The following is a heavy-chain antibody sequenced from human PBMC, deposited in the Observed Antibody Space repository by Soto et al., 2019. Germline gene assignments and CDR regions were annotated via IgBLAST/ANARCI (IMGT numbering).Heavy chain of an antibody. D-gene: IGHD3-22*01. V-gene: IGHV1-3*01. Sequence: ASVKVSSKASGYTFTSYAMQWVRQAPGQRLEWMGWINAGNGNTKYSQKFQGRVTITRDTSASTAYMELSSLRSEDTAVYYCARDQEYYYDSSGYFDPWGQGTLVTVSS. CDR3: ARDQEYYYDSSGYFDP. J-gene: IGHJ5*02. CDR2: INAGNGNT. CDR1: GYTFTSYA.